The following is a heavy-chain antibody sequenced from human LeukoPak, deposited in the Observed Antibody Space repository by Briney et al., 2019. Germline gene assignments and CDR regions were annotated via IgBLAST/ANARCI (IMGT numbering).Heavy chain of an antibody. J-gene: IGHJ4*02. CDR1: GGSISSSSYY. Sequence: SETLSLTCTVSGGSISSSSYYWGWVRQPPGKGLEWIGSIYYSGSTYYNPSLKSRVTISVDTSKNQFSLKLSSVTAADTAVYYCASAHDYGDESFDYWGQGTLVTVSS. CDR3: ASAHDYGDESFDY. CDR2: IYYSGST. V-gene: IGHV4-39*07. D-gene: IGHD4-17*01.